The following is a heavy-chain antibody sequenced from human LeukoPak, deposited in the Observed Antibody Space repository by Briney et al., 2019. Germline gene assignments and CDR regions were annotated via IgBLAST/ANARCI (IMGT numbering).Heavy chain of an antibody. CDR2: IYPGDSDT. D-gene: IGHD6-13*01. CDR3: ATTIQGGDIAAAERHSYYYYMDV. V-gene: IGHV5-51*01. CDR1: GYSFTSYW. J-gene: IGHJ6*03. Sequence: LGESLKISCKGSGYSFTSYWIGWVRQMPGKGLEWMGIIYPGDSDTRYSPSFQGQVTISADKSISTAYLQWSSLKASDTAMYYCATTIQGGDIAAAERHSYYYYMDVWGKGTTVTVSS.